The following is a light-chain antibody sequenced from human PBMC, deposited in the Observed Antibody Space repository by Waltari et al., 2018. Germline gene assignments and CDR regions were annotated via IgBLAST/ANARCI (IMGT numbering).Light chain of an antibody. J-gene: IGLJ3*02. CDR2: EVT. V-gene: IGLV2-23*02. CDR3: CSYAGSNTLAV. Sequence: QSALTQPASVSGSPGQSITIPCPGTSSDVGSYSLVSWYQHHPGKAPKPMIYEVTKRPPGISNRFSGSKSGNTASLTISGLQAEDEADYYCCSYAGSNTLAVFGGGTKLTVL. CDR1: SSDVGSYSL.